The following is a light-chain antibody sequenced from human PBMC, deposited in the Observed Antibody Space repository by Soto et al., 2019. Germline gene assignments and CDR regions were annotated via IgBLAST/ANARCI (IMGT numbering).Light chain of an antibody. CDR2: DVN. CDR1: SSDVGGYNY. J-gene: IGLJ3*02. Sequence: QSALTQPSSVSGSLGQSVTISCTGTSSDVGGYNYVSWYQQHPGKAPKLMIYDVNKRPSGVPDRFSGSKSGNTASLTISGLQAADEADYYCCSYAGSWVFGGGTKVTVL. CDR3: CSYAGSWV. V-gene: IGLV2-11*01.